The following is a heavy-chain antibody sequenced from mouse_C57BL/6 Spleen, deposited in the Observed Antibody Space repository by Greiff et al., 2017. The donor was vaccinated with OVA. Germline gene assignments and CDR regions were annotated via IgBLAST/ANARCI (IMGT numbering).Heavy chain of an antibody. CDR1: GYTFTSYW. CDR2: IDPSDSYT. J-gene: IGHJ4*01. Sequence: QVQLQQPGAELVKPGASVKLSCKASGYTFTSYWMQWVKQRPGQGLEWIGEIDPSDSYTTYNQKFKGKATVTVYTSSSTAYMQLSSLTSEDSAVYDCARSGGLGRYYAMDYWGQGTSVTVSS. D-gene: IGHD4-1*01. CDR3: ARSGGLGRYYAMDY. V-gene: IGHV1-50*01.